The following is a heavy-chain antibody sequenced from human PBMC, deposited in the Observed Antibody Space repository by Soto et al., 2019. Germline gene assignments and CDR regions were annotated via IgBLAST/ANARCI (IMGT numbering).Heavy chain of an antibody. D-gene: IGHD3-22*01. Sequence: GGSLRLSCTASGFTFGDYAMSWFRQAPGKGVEWVGFIRSKAYGGTTEYAASVKGRFTISRDDSKSIAYLQMNSLKTEDTAVYYCTREGGDYYDSSGANYDAFDIWGQGTMVTVSS. J-gene: IGHJ3*02. CDR1: GFTFGDYA. V-gene: IGHV3-49*03. CDR2: IRSKAYGGTT. CDR3: TREGGDYYDSSGANYDAFDI.